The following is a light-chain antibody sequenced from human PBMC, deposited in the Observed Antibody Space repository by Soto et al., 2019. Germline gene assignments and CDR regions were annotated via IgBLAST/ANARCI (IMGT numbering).Light chain of an antibody. CDR2: ANS. Sequence: QSVLTQPPSVSGAPGQRVTISCTGSSSNIGAGYDVHWYQQLPGKAPKVLIYANSIRPSGVPDRFSGSKSGTSASLAITGLQAEDEADYYCQSYDSSLSGVFGGGTKLTVL. CDR3: QSYDSSLSGV. V-gene: IGLV1-40*01. CDR1: SSNIGAGYD. J-gene: IGLJ2*01.